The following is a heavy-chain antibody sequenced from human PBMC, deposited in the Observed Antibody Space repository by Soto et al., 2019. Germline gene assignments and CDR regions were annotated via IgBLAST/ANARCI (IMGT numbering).Heavy chain of an antibody. J-gene: IGHJ4*02. D-gene: IGHD3-22*01. Sequence: SETLSLTCAVSGGSISSGGYSWSWIRQPPGKGLEWIGYIYHSGSTYYNPSLKSRVTISVDTSKNQFSLKLSSVTAADTAAYYCARIYYDSVFDYWGQGTLVTVSS. CDR1: GGSISSGGYS. CDR2: IYHSGST. V-gene: IGHV4-30-2*01. CDR3: ARIYYDSVFDY.